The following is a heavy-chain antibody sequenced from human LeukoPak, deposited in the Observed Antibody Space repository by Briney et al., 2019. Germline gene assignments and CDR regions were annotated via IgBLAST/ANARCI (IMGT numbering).Heavy chain of an antibody. V-gene: IGHV3-21*01. Sequence: GGSLRLSCAASGFTFSSYSMNWVRQAPGKGLEWVSSISSSSSYIYYADSVKGRFTISRDNAKNSLYLQMNSLRAEDTAVYYCAVPSGSYYGGDAFDIWGQGTMVTVSS. CDR1: GFTFSSYS. J-gene: IGHJ3*02. CDR2: ISSSSSYI. CDR3: AVPSGSYYGGDAFDI. D-gene: IGHD1-26*01.